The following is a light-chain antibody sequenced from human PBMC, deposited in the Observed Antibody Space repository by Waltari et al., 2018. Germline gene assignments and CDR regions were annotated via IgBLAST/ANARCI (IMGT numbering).Light chain of an antibody. CDR2: EVS. V-gene: IGLV2-14*01. J-gene: IGLJ1*01. Sequence: QSALTQPASVSGSPGQSITISCTGTSSDVGGYNYVSWYQQHPGKAPKLMIYEVSNRPSGVSSRVSGSKSGNTASLTISGLQAEDEADYYCSSYTSSSTLGVFGTGTKVTVL. CDR3: SSYTSSSTLGV. CDR1: SSDVGGYNY.